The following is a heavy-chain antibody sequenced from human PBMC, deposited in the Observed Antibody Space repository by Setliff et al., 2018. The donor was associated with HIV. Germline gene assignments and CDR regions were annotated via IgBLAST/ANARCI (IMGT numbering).Heavy chain of an antibody. Sequence: SVKVSCKSSGDTFSTYVFTWVRQAPGQGLEWMGGVTPILHTTNYAQKFQGRVTITADISTRTVYMELSSLTSEDTAIYYCARDHQTMLWLDYWGQGTLVTISS. CDR1: GDTFSTYV. J-gene: IGHJ4*02. D-gene: IGHD2-21*01. V-gene: IGHV1-69*10. CDR3: ARDHQTMLWLDY. CDR2: VTPILHTT.